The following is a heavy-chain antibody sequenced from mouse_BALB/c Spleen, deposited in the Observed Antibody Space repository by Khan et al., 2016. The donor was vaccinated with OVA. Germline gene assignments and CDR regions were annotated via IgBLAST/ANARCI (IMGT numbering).Heavy chain of an antibody. V-gene: IGHV1-77*01. CDR2: IYPGSGNT. D-gene: IGHD4-1*02. CDR3: TSTGTAWFAY. Sequence: VKLVESGAELARPGASVKLSCKASGYTFTDYYINWVKQRTGQGLEWIGEIYPGSGNTYYNEKFKGKATLTADKSSSTAYMQLSSLTSEDSAVYFCTSTGTAWFAYWGQGTLVTVSA. CDR1: GYTFTDYY. J-gene: IGHJ3*01.